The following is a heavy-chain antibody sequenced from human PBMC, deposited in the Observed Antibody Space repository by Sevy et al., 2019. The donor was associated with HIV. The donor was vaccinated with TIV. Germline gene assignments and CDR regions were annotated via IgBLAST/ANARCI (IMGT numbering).Heavy chain of an antibody. CDR2: IKNENEGGTT. CDR3: TTDWSSGTTWVRAFDL. D-gene: IGHD1-7*01. J-gene: IGHJ3*01. V-gene: IGHV3-15*01. CDR1: GFPFSDAW. Sequence: GGSLRLSCAASGFPFSDAWMNWVRQAPGKGLEWVGLIKNENEGGTTDYAAPVKGRFTISRDDSKNTLFLQMSSLKTEDTPIYNCTTDWSSGTTWVRAFDLWGQGTMVTVSS.